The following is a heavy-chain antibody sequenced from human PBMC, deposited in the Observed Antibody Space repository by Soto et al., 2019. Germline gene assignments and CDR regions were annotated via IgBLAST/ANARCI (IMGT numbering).Heavy chain of an antibody. CDR2: IYNSGNT. D-gene: IGHD3-10*01. Sequence: SETLSLTCAVSGGPISSGGYSWSWIRQPPGKGLEWIGYIYNSGNTYYNPSLKSRVTISVDTSKNQFSLKLSSVTAADTAVYYCARKRGYGPTYYYGSGSPGHYYYYGMDVWGQGTTVTVSS. CDR3: ARKRGYGPTYYYGSGSPGHYYYYGMDV. CDR1: GGPISSGGYS. J-gene: IGHJ6*02. V-gene: IGHV4-30-2*01.